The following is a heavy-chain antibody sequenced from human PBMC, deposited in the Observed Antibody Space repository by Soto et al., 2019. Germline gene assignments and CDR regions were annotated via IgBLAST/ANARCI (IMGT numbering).Heavy chain of an antibody. CDR2: IWYDGSNK. CDR3: ARARRYCSSTSCYTFDY. V-gene: IGHV3-33*08. Sequence: GGSLRLSCAASGFTFSSYGMHWVRQAPGKGLEWVAVIWYDGSNKYYADSVKGRFTISRDNSKNTLYLQMNSLRAEDTAVCYCARARRYCSSTSCYTFDYWGQGTLVTVSS. D-gene: IGHD2-2*02. CDR1: GFTFSSYG. J-gene: IGHJ4*02.